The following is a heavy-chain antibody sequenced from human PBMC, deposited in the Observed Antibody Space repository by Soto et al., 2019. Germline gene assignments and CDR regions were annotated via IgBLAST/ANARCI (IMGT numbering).Heavy chain of an antibody. CDR1: GGSFSGYY. D-gene: IGHD2-2*01. J-gene: IGHJ4*01. V-gene: IGHV4-34*03. CDR2: INHRGST. CDR3: TTDTYRTIVTVRFDY. Sequence: PSETLSLTCAFYGGSFSGYYWSWTRQPPGKGLEWIGEINHRGSTNYNPSLKSRVTISVDTSKNQFSLKLSSVTAADTAVYFCTTDTYRTIVTVRFDYWGHGTLVTVSS.